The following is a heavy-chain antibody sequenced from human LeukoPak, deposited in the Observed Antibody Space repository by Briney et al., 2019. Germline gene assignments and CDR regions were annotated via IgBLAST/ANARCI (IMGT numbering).Heavy chain of an antibody. CDR3: ATDLYY. J-gene: IGHJ4*02. V-gene: IGHV3-7*04. Sequence: GGTLRLSCGASKFTFSTYGRGWVREVPGKGLEWVANINQDGSQKYYVDSVKGRFTISRDNARNSLFLQMNSLRAEDSAVYYCATDLYYWGQGTLVTVSS. CDR1: KFTFSTYG. CDR2: INQDGSQK.